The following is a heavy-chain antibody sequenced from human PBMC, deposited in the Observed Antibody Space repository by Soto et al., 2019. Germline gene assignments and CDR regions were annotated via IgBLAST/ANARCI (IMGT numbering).Heavy chain of an antibody. Sequence: EVKLVESGGGLVQPGGSLRISCVASGCVFNTNSLTWVRQAPGKGLEWVSYISSGSTSMYYADSVKGRFTISRDNAKNSLHLQMNSLRAEDTPVYYCAKVRFGNAEFWGSRYSRAAFDVWGQGSTVSV. J-gene: IGHJ3*01. CDR2: ISSGSTSM. CDR3: AKVRFGNAEFWGSRYSRAAFDV. D-gene: IGHD3-3*01. V-gene: IGHV3-48*01. CDR1: GCVFNTNS.